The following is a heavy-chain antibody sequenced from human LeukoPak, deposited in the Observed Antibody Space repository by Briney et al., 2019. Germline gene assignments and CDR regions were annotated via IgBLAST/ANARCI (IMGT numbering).Heavy chain of an antibody. D-gene: IGHD3-10*01. Sequence: GGSLRLSCAASGFTFSSYGMHWVRQAPGKGLEWVAVISYDGSNKYYADSVKGRFTISRDNSKNTLYLQMNSLRAEDTAVYYCAKDQYYYGSGSDRWGQGTLVTVSS. CDR2: ISYDGSNK. J-gene: IGHJ4*02. CDR3: AKDQYYYGSGSDR. V-gene: IGHV3-30*18. CDR1: GFTFSSYG.